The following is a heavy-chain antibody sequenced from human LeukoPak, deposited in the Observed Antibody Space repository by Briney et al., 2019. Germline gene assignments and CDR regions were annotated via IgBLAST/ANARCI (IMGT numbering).Heavy chain of an antibody. CDR3: AREGPYSDSSRSRFDY. D-gene: IGHD6-6*01. V-gene: IGHV1-46*01. CDR2: INPSGGST. CDR1: GYTFTNYY. Sequence: ASVKVSCKASGYTFTNYYIHWVRQAPGQGLEWTGIINPSGGSTSYAQKFQGRVTMTRDTSTSTVYMELSSLRSKDTAVYYCAREGPYSDSSRSRFDYWGQGTLVTVSS. J-gene: IGHJ4*02.